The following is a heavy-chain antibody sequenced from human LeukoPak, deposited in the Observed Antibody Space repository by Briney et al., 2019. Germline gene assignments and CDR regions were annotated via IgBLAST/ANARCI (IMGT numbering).Heavy chain of an antibody. CDR3: ARGPYYSGSYNWFDP. J-gene: IGHJ5*02. CDR1: GGSFSGYY. V-gene: IGHV4-34*01. D-gene: IGHD1-26*01. Sequence: SETQSLTCAVYGGSFSGYYWSWIRQPPGKGLEWIGEIDHSGSTNYNPSLKSRVTISVDTSKNQFSLKLSSVTAADTAVYYCARGPYYSGSYNWFDPWGQGTLVTVSS. CDR2: IDHSGST.